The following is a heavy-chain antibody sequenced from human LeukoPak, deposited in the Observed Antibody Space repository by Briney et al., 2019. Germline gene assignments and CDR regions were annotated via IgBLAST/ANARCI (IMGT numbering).Heavy chain of an antibody. D-gene: IGHD4-23*01. V-gene: IGHV1-8*01. CDR2: MNPNSGNT. J-gene: IGHJ5*02. CDR1: GYTFTSYD. Sequence: ASVKVSCKASGYTFTSYDINWVRQATGQGLEWMGWMNPNSGNTGYAQKFQGRVTMTRDMSTSTDYMELSSLRSEDTAVYYCARDNSVEDTAWWFDPWGQGTLVTVSS. CDR3: ARDNSVEDTAWWFDP.